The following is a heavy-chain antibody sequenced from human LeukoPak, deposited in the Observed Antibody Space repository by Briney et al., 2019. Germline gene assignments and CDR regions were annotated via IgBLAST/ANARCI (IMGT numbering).Heavy chain of an antibody. CDR2: IYYSGST. D-gene: IGHD3-16*01. CDR1: GGSISSYY. J-gene: IGHJ5*02. Sequence: NPSETLSLTCTVSGGSISSYYRSWIRQPPGKGLEWIGYIYYSGSTNYNPSLKSRVTISVDTSKNQFSLKLSSVTAADTAVYYCARRQIRRSAWFDPWGQGTLVTVSS. V-gene: IGHV4-59*01. CDR3: ARRQIRRSAWFDP.